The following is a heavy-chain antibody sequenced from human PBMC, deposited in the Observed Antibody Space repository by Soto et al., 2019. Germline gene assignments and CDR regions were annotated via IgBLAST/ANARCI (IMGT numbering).Heavy chain of an antibody. CDR2: MTYGGGTA. D-gene: IGHD2-2*01. CDR3: VSSSNGACND. J-gene: IGHJ4*02. CDR1: GGPISTSRNY. V-gene: IGHV4-39*02. Sequence: SETLSLTCTVSGGPISTSRNYWGWIRQSPGKGLEWIGSMTYGGGTAYYNSSLKSRVTISVDPSRNHFSLRLSSLTAEDTAVYYCVSSSNGACNDWGQGSVVTVSS.